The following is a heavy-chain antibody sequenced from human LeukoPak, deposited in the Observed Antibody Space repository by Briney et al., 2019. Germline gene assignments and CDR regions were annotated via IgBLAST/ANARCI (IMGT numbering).Heavy chain of an antibody. CDR3: AREVAVGPFDY. CDR2: ISYDGVNK. J-gene: IGHJ4*02. Sequence: PGGSLRLSCAASGFTFSNYGMHWVRQAPGKGLEWVALISYDGVNKYYADSVKGRFTISRDNSKNTLYLRMNSLRVEDTAVYYCAREVAVGPFDYWGQGTLVTVSS. D-gene: IGHD6-19*01. V-gene: IGHV3-30*03. CDR1: GFTFSNYG.